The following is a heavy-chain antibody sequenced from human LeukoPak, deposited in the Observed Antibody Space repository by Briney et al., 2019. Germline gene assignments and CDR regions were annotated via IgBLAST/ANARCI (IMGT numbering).Heavy chain of an antibody. D-gene: IGHD3-9*01. J-gene: IGHJ4*02. V-gene: IGHV4-34*01. CDR2: INRSGST. Sequence: PSETLSLTCAVYGGSLSGYYWSWIRQPPGKGLGWIGEINRSGSTNYNPSLKSRVTISVDTSKNQFSLKLSSVTAADTAVYYCARGWFRYYDILTGPPVFEYWGQGTLVTVSS. CDR1: GGSLSGYY. CDR3: ARGWFRYYDILTGPPVFEY.